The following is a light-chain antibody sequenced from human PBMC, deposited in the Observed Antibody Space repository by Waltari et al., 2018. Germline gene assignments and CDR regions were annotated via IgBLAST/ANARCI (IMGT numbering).Light chain of an antibody. CDR3: SSYTSSSTKV. Sequence: QSALPQPASVSGSPGQSITISCTGTSSDVGGYYYVSWYQHHPGKAPKLMIYDVSKRPSGVSNRFSGSKSGNTASLTISGLQAEDEADYYCSSYTSSSTKVFGTGTKVTVL. J-gene: IGLJ1*01. V-gene: IGLV2-14*03. CDR1: SSDVGGYYY. CDR2: DVS.